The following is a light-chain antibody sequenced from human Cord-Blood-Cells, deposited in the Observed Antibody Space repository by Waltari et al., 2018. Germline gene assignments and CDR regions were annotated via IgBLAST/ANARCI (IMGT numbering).Light chain of an antibody. CDR2: GAS. CDR1: QRVSSN. CDR3: QQYNSWPQT. Sequence: DIVITHSPATLTVSPGARAPLPCRASQRVSSNLAWYQQKPGQAPRLLIYGASTRATGIPARFSGSGSGTEFTLTISSLQSEDFAVYYCQQYNSWPQTFGQGTKLEIK. V-gene: IGKV3-15*01. J-gene: IGKJ2*01.